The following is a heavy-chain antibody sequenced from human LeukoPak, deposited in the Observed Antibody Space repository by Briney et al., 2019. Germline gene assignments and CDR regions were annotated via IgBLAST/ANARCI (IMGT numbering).Heavy chain of an antibody. CDR2: IIPIFGTA. CDR1: GGTFSSYA. Sequence: SVKVSCKASGGTFSSYAISWVRQAPGQGLEWMGGIIPIFGTANYAQKFQGRVTITTDESTSTAYMELSSLRSEDTAVYYCGAAAGTSTYYYYYYMSVWGKGTTVTVSS. J-gene: IGHJ6*03. V-gene: IGHV1-69*05. D-gene: IGHD6-13*01. CDR3: GAAAGTSTYYYYYYMSV.